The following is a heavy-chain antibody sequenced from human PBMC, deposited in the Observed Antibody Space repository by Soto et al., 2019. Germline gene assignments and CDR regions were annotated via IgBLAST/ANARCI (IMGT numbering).Heavy chain of an antibody. J-gene: IGHJ4*02. CDR1: GFTFSDHF. Sequence: GGSLRLSCAASGFTFSDHFMDWVRQAPGKGLEWVGRARNKANSYSKEYAGSGKGKFTISRDDSANSLYLQMDSLKTENTALYYWARESSLCSGSDCYFIAPFDYWGQGTLVTVSS. CDR2: ARNKANSYSK. CDR3: ARESSLCSGSDCYFIAPFDY. D-gene: IGHD2-21*01. V-gene: IGHV3-72*01.